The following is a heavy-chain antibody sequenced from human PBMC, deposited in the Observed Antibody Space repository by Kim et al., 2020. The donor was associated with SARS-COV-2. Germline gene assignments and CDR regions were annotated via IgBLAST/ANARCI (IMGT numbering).Heavy chain of an antibody. CDR3: ARGQDRAKTGY. Sequence: SNNYNPSLQSRVTISIETSKNHLSLKLTSVTAADTAVYFCARGQDRAKTGYWGQGALVTVSS. V-gene: IGHV4-34*01. J-gene: IGHJ4*02. CDR2: SN. D-gene: IGHD5-18*01.